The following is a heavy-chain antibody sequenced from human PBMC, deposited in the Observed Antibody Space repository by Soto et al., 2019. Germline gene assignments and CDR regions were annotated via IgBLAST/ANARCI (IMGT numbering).Heavy chain of an antibody. CDR2: INHSGST. Sequence: QVQLQQWGAGLLKPSETLSLTCAVYGGSFSGYYWSWIRQPPGKGLEWIGEINHSGSTNYNPSLKSRVTISVDTSKNQFSLKLSPVTAADTAVYYCARNGSGSYYYAIRYWGQGTLVTVSS. V-gene: IGHV4-34*01. CDR1: GGSFSGYY. J-gene: IGHJ4*02. D-gene: IGHD3-10*01. CDR3: ARNGSGSYYYAIRY.